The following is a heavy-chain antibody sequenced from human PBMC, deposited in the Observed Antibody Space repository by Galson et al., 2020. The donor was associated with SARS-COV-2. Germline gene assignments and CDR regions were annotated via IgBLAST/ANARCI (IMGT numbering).Heavy chain of an antibody. CDR3: ARGREWELPYYFDY. CDR1: GFTFSNYV. Sequence: GGSLRLSCAASGFTFSNYVMHWVRQAPGKGPEWVAVISSDGSNSFYPDSLKGRFTISRDNSKSTLYLQMNSLRAEDTAVYYCARGREWELPYYFDYWGQGTLVTVSS. J-gene: IGHJ4*02. CDR2: ISSDGSNS. V-gene: IGHV3-30*04. D-gene: IGHD1-26*01.